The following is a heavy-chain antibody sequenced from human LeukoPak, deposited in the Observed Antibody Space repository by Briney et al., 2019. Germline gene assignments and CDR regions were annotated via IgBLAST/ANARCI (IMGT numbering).Heavy chain of an antibody. D-gene: IGHD3-16*01. CDR1: GFTFSSYW. J-gene: IGHJ4*02. CDR3: TKDRMGGYFDY. CDR2: IKQDGSEK. Sequence: PGGSLRLSCAASGFTFSSYWMSWVRQAPGKGLEWVANIKQDGSEKYYADSVKGRFTISRDKSKNRLYLQMNSLRVEDTAVYYCTKDRMGGYFDYWGQGSLVTVSS. V-gene: IGHV3-7*01.